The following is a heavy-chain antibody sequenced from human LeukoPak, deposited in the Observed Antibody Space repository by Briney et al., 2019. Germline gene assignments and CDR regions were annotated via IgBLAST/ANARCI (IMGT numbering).Heavy chain of an antibody. V-gene: IGHV4-34*01. CDR3: ARTANYYYYYLDV. J-gene: IGHJ6*03. CDR2: INHSGST. Sequence: SETLSLTCAVYGGSFSGYYWSWIRQPPGKGLEWIGEINHSGSTNYNPSLKSRVTISVDTSKNQFSLKLSSVTAADTAVYYCARTANYYYYYLDVWGKGTTVTISS. CDR1: GGSFSGYY.